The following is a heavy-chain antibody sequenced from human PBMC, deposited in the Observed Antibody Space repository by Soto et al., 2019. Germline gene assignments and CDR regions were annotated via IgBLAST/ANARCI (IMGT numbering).Heavy chain of an antibody. CDR2: IYHSGSI. D-gene: IGHD3-22*01. CDR3: ARVGHGIVVVITK. CDR1: GYSISSGYY. Sequence: PSETLSLTCAVFGYSISSGYYWGWIRQPPGKGLEWIGSIYHSGSIYYNPSLKSRATLSLDTSKDQFSLKLTSVTAADTAVYYCARVGHGIVVVITKWGQGTLVTVSS. V-gene: IGHV4-38-2*01. J-gene: IGHJ4*02.